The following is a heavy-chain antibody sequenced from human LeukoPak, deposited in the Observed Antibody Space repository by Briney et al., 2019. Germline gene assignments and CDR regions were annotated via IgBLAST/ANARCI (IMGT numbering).Heavy chain of an antibody. J-gene: IGHJ4*02. CDR3: ARGEGDYYDSSGYYCEFDY. CDR1: GFTFSNYA. D-gene: IGHD3-22*01. CDR2: IGKSDDGT. Sequence: LSGASLRLSCAASGFTFSNYAMSWVRQAPGKGLEWVSGIGKSDDGTHYADSVKGRFTISRDNSKNTLYLQMNSLRAEDTAVYYCARGEGDYYDSSGYYCEFDYWGQGTLVTVSS. V-gene: IGHV3-23*01.